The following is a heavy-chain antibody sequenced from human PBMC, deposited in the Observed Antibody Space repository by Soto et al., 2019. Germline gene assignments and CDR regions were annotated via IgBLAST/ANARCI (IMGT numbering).Heavy chain of an antibody. CDR1: GGTFSSYA. D-gene: IGHD3-10*01. Sequence: GASVKVSCKASGGTFSSYAISWVRQAPGQGLEWMGGIIPIFGTANYAQKFQGRVTITADKSTSTAYMELSSLRSEDTAVYYCARELSALWFGELFSGMDVWGQGTTVTVSS. V-gene: IGHV1-69*06. CDR3: ARELSALWFGELFSGMDV. J-gene: IGHJ6*02. CDR2: IIPIFGTA.